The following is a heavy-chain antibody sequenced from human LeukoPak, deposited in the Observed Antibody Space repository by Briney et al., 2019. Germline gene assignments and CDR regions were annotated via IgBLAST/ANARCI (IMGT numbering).Heavy chain of an antibody. CDR3: ARVAAAEQHIDC. J-gene: IGHJ4*02. CDR1: GGSLGVYY. V-gene: IGHV4-34*01. CDR2: INHKGAT. D-gene: IGHD6-13*01. Sequence: RSETLSLTCGVFGGSLGVYYWSWISQSPGKGLEWIGEINHKGATNYNPSLKSRVTLLVDTSKNQFSLNLDSMTAADTAVYYCARVAAAEQHIDCWGQGTLVTVSS.